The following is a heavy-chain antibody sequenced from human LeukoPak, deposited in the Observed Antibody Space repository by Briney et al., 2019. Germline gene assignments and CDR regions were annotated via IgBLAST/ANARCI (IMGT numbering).Heavy chain of an antibody. J-gene: IGHJ6*02. CDR3: ARVGVEYQLLSTSYYYYGMDV. CDR2: MNPNSGNT. D-gene: IGHD2-2*01. Sequence: GASVKVSCKASGYTFTSYDMTWVRQATGQGLEWMGWMNPNSGNTGYAQKFQGRVTMTRNTSISTAYMELSSLRSEDTAVYYCARVGVEYQLLSTSYYYYGMDVWGQGTTVTVSS. CDR1: GYTFTSYD. V-gene: IGHV1-8*01.